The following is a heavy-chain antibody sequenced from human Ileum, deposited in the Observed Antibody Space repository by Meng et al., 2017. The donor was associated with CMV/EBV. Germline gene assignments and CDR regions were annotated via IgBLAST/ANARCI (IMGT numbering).Heavy chain of an antibody. J-gene: IGHJ4*02. CDR3: AIYYGGVGGRGY. Sequence: GQLQESRPGLVTPPQTLSLICSVSGASISDDNYDWNWIRQPAGKGLEWIGQRHKHVNENYNASLKSRVTISIDTSKNQFSLTLTSVTAADTAVYYCAIYYGGVGGRGYWAQGTLVTVSS. D-gene: IGHD2-21*01. CDR2: RHKHVNE. V-gene: IGHV4-61*02. CDR1: GASISDDNYD.